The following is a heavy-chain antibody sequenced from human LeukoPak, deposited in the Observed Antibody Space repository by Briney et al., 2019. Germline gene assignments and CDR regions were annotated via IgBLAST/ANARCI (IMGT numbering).Heavy chain of an antibody. D-gene: IGHD3-10*01. V-gene: IGHV3-7*01. Sequence: GGSLRLSCAGSGFTFSSYWMSWVRQAPGKGLEWVANIKQDGSEKYYVDPVKGRFTISRDNAKNSLYLQMNSLRAEDTAVYYCARSRVSRGDAFDIWGQGTMVTVSS. CDR2: IKQDGSEK. CDR3: ARSRVSRGDAFDI. J-gene: IGHJ3*02. CDR1: GFTFSSYW.